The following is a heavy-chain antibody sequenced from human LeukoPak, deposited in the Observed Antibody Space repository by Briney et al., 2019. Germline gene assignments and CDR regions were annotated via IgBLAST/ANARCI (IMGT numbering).Heavy chain of an antibody. D-gene: IGHD2-15*01. CDR2: INNDGRST. V-gene: IGHV3-74*01. Sequence: GGSLRLSCASSGFTFSFYWMHWVRQAPGKGLVWVSRINNDGRSTSYAGSVKGRFAISRDNAKNTLYLQMNSLRAEDTAVYYCARDNEYCTGGTCRLDYWGQGALVTVSS. J-gene: IGHJ4*02. CDR1: GFTFSFYW. CDR3: ARDNEYCTGGTCRLDY.